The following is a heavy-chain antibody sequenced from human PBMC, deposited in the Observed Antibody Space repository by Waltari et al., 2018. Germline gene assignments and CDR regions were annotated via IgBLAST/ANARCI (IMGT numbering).Heavy chain of an antibody. CDR1: GYTFPSYN. CDR3: ARDEYSSGGRCDY. D-gene: IGHD6-25*01. Sequence: QVQLVQSGAEVKKPGASVKVSCRASGYTFPSYNTNWVRQATGQGLEWMGWMNPNSGNTGYAQKFQGRVTMTRNTSISTAYMELSSLRSEDTAVYYCARDEYSSGGRCDYWGQGTLVTVSS. J-gene: IGHJ4*02. CDR2: MNPNSGNT. V-gene: IGHV1-8*01.